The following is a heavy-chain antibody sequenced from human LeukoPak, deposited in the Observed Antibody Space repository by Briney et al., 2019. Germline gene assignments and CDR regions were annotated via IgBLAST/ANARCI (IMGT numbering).Heavy chain of an antibody. D-gene: IGHD6-6*01. CDR3: AGGIAARGVTPSYYYYYMDV. CDR1: GGSISSSSYY. CDR2: IYYSGST. Sequence: SEPLSLTCTVSGGSISSSSYYWGWIRQPPGKGLEWIGSIYYSGSTYYNPSLKSRVTISVDTSKNQFSLKLSSVTAADTAVYYCAGGIAARGVTPSYYYYYMDVWGKGTTVTVSS. V-gene: IGHV4-39*01. J-gene: IGHJ6*03.